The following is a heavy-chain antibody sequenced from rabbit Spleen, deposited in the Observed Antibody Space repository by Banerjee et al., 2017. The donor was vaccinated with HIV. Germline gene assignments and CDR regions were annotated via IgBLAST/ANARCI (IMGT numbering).Heavy chain of an antibody. V-gene: IGHV1S45*01. J-gene: IGHJ4*01. CDR2: IYADSSGST. CDR1: GFSFSSSYY. Sequence: QEQLEESGGDLVKPEGSLTLTCTASGFSFSSSYYMCWVRQAPGKGLECIACIYADSSGSTYYASWAKGRFTISKTSSTTVTLQMTSLAAADTATYFCARGSATMTMVITGFYLGLWGPGTLVTVS. D-gene: IGHD2-1*01. CDR3: ARGSATMTMVITGFYLGL.